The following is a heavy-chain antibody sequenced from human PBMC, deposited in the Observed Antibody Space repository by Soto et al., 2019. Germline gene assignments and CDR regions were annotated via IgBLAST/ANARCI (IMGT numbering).Heavy chain of an antibody. Sequence: QVQLVQSGAEVKKPGASVKVSCKASGYTFTGYYMHWVRQAPGQGLEWMGWINPNSGGTNYAQKFQGRVTKTRDTSISTAYRELSRLRSDDTAVYYCARGVEGGSYYGAFAIWGQGTMVTVSS. V-gene: IGHV1-2*02. CDR3: ARGVEGGSYYGAFAI. CDR2: INPNSGGT. J-gene: IGHJ3*02. D-gene: IGHD1-26*01. CDR1: GYTFTGYY.